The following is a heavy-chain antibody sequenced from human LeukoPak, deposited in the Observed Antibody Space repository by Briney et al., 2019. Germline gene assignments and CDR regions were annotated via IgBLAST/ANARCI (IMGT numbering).Heavy chain of an antibody. CDR3: AEERWLELGDAFDI. D-gene: IGHD5-24*01. V-gene: IGHV3-7*01. CDR2: IKTDGSEK. J-gene: IGHJ3*02. CDR1: GFTSSTYW. Sequence: GGSLSLSCAASGFTSSTYWMSWVRQAPGTGLKWVANIKTDGSEKYYVDSVKGRFTISRDNVKNSLYLQMNSLRAEVTVVYYCAEERWLELGDAFDIWGQGTMVTVSS.